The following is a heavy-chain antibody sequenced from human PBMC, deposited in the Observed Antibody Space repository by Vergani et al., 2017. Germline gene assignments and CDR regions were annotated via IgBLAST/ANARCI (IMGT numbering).Heavy chain of an antibody. D-gene: IGHD6-19*01. CDR2: ISGSGGST. V-gene: IGHV3-23*01. CDR1: GFPFSIYA. Sequence: EVQLLESGGGLVQPGGSLRLSCAASGFPFSIYAMSWVRQAPGKGLEWVSAISGSGGSTYYADSVKGRFTISRDNSKNTLYLQMNSLRAEDTAVYYCAKKGGVAVAGFFDYWGQGTLVTVSS. J-gene: IGHJ4*02. CDR3: AKKGGVAVAGFFDY.